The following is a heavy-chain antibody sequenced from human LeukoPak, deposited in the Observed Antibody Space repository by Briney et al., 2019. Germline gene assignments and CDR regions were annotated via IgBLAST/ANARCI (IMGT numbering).Heavy chain of an antibody. J-gene: IGHJ6*03. Sequence: GGSLRLSCAASGFTFSSYAMSWVRQAPGKGLEWVSAISGSGGSTYYADSVKGRFTISRDNSKNTLYLQMNSLRAEDTAVYYCAKEGCSSTSCYLYYYYYMDVWGKGTTVTVSS. CDR2: ISGSGGST. D-gene: IGHD2-2*01. V-gene: IGHV3-23*01. CDR1: GFTFSSYA. CDR3: AKEGCSSTSCYLYYYYYMDV.